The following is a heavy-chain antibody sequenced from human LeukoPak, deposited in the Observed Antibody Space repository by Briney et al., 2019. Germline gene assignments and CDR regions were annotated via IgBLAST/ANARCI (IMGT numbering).Heavy chain of an antibody. D-gene: IGHD5-18*01. V-gene: IGHV3-48*01. J-gene: IGHJ4*02. CDR1: GFSFSTSA. Sequence: GGSLRLSCAASGFSFSTSAMSWVRQAPGKGLEWISYISGGSSTISYADSVKGRFTISRDNAKNSLYLQMNSLRAEDTAVYYCARVTGMGTAMVTNWGQGTPVTVSS. CDR2: ISGGSSTI. CDR3: ARVTGMGTAMVTN.